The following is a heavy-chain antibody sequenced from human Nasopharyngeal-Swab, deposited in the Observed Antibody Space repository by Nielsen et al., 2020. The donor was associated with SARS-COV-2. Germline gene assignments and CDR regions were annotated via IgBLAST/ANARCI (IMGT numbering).Heavy chain of an antibody. CDR2: IYYSGGT. D-gene: IGHD3-9*01. J-gene: IGHJ6*03. CDR3: ARSLTGYYPYYYYYYMDV. V-gene: IGHV4-59*01. CDR1: GGSISSYY. Sequence: SETLSLTCTVSGGSISSYYWSWIRQPPGKGLEWIGYIYYSGGTNYNPSLKSRVTISVDTSKNQFSLKLSSVTAADTAVYYCARSLTGYYPYYYYYYMDVWGKGTTVTVSS.